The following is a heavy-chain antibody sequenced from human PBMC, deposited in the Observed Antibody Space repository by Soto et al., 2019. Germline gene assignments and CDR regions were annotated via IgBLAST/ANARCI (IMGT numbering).Heavy chain of an antibody. D-gene: IGHD6-13*01. Sequence: GGSLRLSCADSGFTFSTYGMHWVRQAPGKGLEWVAAMSYDGTKQYYVDSVKGRFTISRDNSRNTLFLQLNSLRDEDTGVYYCAKEYGSTWIDHWGQGTPVTVSS. CDR2: MSYDGTKQ. CDR3: AKEYGSTWIDH. CDR1: GFTFSTYG. J-gene: IGHJ4*02. V-gene: IGHV3-30*18.